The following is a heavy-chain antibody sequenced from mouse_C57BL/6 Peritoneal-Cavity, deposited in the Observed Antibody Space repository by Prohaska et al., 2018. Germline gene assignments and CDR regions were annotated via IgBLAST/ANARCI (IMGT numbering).Heavy chain of an antibody. CDR2: INPDSSTI. J-gene: IGHJ4*01. CDR1: GNDFRRYV. V-gene: IGHV4-1*01. CDR3: ARQLGGAMDY. Sequence: EVKLFQCGGGRVQPGGSWKLSCAASGNDFRRYVMSWVRRAPGKGLEWIGEINPDSSTINYAPSLKDKVIISRDNAKNTLYLQMSKVRSEDAALYYCARQLGGAMDYWGQGTSVTVSS. D-gene: IGHD4-1*01.